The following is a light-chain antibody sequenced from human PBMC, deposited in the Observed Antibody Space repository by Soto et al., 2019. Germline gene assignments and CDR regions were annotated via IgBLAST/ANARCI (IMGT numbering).Light chain of an antibody. CDR3: QGLNDYPIT. V-gene: IGKV1-9*01. CDR2: AAS. Sequence: DIQLTQSPSFLSASVGDRVTITCRASQDISSYLAWYQQKPGKAPKFLIYAASTLQSGVPSRFSGRGSGTEFTLTISSLQPEDFATYYCQGLNDYPITFGQGTRLEIK. J-gene: IGKJ5*01. CDR1: QDISSY.